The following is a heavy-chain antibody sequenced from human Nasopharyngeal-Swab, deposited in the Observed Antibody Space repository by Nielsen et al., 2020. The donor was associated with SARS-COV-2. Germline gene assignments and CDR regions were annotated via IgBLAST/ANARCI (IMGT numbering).Heavy chain of an antibody. J-gene: IGHJ4*02. V-gene: IGHV3-21*01. Sequence: GESLKISCAASGFTFSYYSMSWVRQAPGKGLEWVSSISGSGSYIYYADSVKGRFTISRDNAKNSLYLQMNSLRAEDTAVYYCAREGYCSSTSCLHFDYWGQGTLVTVSS. D-gene: IGHD2-2*01. CDR3: AREGYCSSTSCLHFDY. CDR2: ISGSGSYI. CDR1: GFTFSYYS.